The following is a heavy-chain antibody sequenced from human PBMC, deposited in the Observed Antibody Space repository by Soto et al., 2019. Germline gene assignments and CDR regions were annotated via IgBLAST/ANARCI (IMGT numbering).Heavy chain of an antibody. CDR1: GGSISSYY. CDR2: LYYGRSA. CDR3: AFRSMAVVPEY. D-gene: IGHD3-3*02. V-gene: IGHV4-59*01. J-gene: IGHJ4*02. Sequence: SETLSLTCTVSGGSISSYYWSWIRQPPGKGLEWIGYLYYGRSANYNPSLKSRVTLSVDTSTNQCSLTLSSMTAADTAVYYCAFRSMAVVPEYWGRGSLVPVSS.